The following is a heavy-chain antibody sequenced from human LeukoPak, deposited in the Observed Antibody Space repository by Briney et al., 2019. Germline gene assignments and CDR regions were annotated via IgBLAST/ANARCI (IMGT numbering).Heavy chain of an antibody. J-gene: IGHJ4*02. CDR1: TFTLNNYW. D-gene: IGHD6-13*01. V-gene: IGHV3-7*05. CDR2: VKQDGSEK. CDR3: ASRAGYTGSWSAFDY. Sequence: SGGSLRLSCTASTFTLNNYWMSWVRQAPGKGLEWVANVKQDGSEKYHVDSVKGRFTISRDNAKNSLYLQMNSLRAEDTAVYYCASRAGYTGSWSAFDYWGQGTLVTVSS.